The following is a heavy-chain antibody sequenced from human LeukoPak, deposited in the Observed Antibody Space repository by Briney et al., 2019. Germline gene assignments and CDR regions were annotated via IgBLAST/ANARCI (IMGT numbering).Heavy chain of an antibody. D-gene: IGHD1-26*01. J-gene: IGHJ4*02. Sequence: PGGSLRLSCGASGFTFSSYDMHWVRRAPGKGLEWVAGIRYDGRHTYHADSVKGRFTISRDNSKNTLYLQMNSLRAEDTAVYYCAREIIGSYFPFDYWGQGTLVTVSS. V-gene: IGHV3-33*08. CDR1: GFTFSSYD. CDR3: AREIIGSYFPFDY. CDR2: IRYDGRHT.